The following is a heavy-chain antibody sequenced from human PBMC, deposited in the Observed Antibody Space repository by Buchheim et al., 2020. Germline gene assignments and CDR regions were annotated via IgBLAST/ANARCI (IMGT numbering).Heavy chain of an antibody. CDR2: IGHTGDT. CDR1: GGSISSGSYY. Sequence: QLQLQESGPGLVKPSETLSLTCTVSGGSISSGSYYWGWLRHSPGKGLEWIAIIGHTGDTYYNPSLQSLVTISVDTSKNQFSLKLSSVTAADTAVYYCARHRTVTGSSLSDYWGQGTL. CDR3: ARHRTVTGSSLSDY. V-gene: IGHV4-39*01. J-gene: IGHJ4*02. D-gene: IGHD1-26*01.